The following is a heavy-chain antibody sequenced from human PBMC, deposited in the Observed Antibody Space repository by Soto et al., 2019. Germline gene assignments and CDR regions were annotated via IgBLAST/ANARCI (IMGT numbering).Heavy chain of an antibody. J-gene: IGHJ5*02. Sequence: PSETLSLTCTVSGGSISSSSYYWGWIRQPPGKGLEWIGSIYYSGSTYYNPSLKSRVTISVDTSKNQCSLKLSSVTAADTAVYYCARHVYDSSSPSSRFDPWGQGTLVTVSS. D-gene: IGHD6-13*01. CDR2: IYYSGST. CDR3: ARHVYDSSSPSSRFDP. CDR1: GGSISSSSYY. V-gene: IGHV4-39*01.